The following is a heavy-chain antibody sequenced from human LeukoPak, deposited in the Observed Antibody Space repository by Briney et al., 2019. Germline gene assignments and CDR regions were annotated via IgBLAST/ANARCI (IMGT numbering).Heavy chain of an antibody. J-gene: IGHJ4*02. CDR1: GFTFSSYA. V-gene: IGHV3-30-3*01. D-gene: IGHD1-26*01. CDR3: ARGGSNSPYYLDC. CDR2: ISYDGSNK. Sequence: PGESLRLSCAASGFTFSSYAMHWVRRAPGKGLEWVAVISYDGSNKYYADSVKGRFTISRDNSKNTLYLQMNSLRAEDTAVYYCARGGSNSPYYLDCWGQGTLVTLSS.